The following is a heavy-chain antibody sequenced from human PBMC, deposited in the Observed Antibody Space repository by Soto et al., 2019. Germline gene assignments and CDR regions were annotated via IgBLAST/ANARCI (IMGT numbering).Heavy chain of an antibody. CDR2: ISSTGTSM. CDR1: GFTFSSYE. CDR3: ARETHFIDY. V-gene: IGHV3-48*03. Sequence: VQLVESGGDLVQPGGSLRLSCAASGFTFSSYEMNWVRQAPGKGLEWVSYISSTGTSMDYADSVKGRFTISRDNAKNSLHQQLNSLRDEDTAVYYCARETHFIDYWGQGTLVSVSA. J-gene: IGHJ4*02.